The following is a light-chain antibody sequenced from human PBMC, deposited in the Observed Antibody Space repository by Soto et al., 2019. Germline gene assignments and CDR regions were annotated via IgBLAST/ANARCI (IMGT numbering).Light chain of an antibody. J-gene: IGLJ7*01. Sequence: QSALTQPASVSGSPGQSITISCTGTSSDVGGYNYVSWYQQHPGKAPKLIIYDVSNRPSGVSNRFSGSKSGNTASLTISGLQAEDEGDNYCSSYTSYVTTVFGGGTQLTVL. CDR3: SSYTSYVTTV. CDR2: DVS. V-gene: IGLV2-14*03. CDR1: SSDVGGYNY.